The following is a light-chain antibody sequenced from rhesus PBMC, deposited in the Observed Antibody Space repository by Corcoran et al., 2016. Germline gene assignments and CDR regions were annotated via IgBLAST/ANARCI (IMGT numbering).Light chain of an antibody. Sequence: DIQMTQSPSSLSASVGDTVTITCRASQDISSSLNWFQQKTGKAPTILIYAASRLESGVPSRFSGSGSGTDFTLTISSLQPEDFAVYYCLQHNSYPYSFGQGTKVEIK. CDR2: AAS. J-gene: IGKJ2*01. CDR3: LQHNSYPYS. V-gene: IGKV1-28*03. CDR1: QDISSS.